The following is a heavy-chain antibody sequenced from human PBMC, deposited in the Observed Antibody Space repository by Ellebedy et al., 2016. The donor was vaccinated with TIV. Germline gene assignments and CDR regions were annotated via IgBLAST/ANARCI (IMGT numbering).Heavy chain of an antibody. Sequence: SETLSLTXAVSGGSISSSNWWSWVRQPPGKGLEWIGEIYHSGSTNYNPSLKSRVTISVDKSKNQFSLKLSSVTAADTAVYYCARAQRAKSYYYYGMDVWGQGTTVTVSS. J-gene: IGHJ6*02. CDR3: ARAQRAKSYYYYGMDV. CDR2: IYHSGST. CDR1: GGSISSSNW. V-gene: IGHV4-4*02.